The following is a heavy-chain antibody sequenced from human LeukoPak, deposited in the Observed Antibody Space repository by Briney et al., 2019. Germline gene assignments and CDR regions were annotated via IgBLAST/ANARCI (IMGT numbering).Heavy chain of an antibody. Sequence: GSLRLSCAVSGFTFNNAWVSWIRQPPGKGLEWIGSIYYSGSTYYNPSLKSRVTISVDTSKNQFSLKLSSVTAADTAVYYCATPCSGGSCYHHTPIDYWGQGTLVTVSS. J-gene: IGHJ4*02. V-gene: IGHV4-38-2*01. CDR2: IYYSGST. D-gene: IGHD2-15*01. CDR3: ATPCSGGSCYHHTPIDY. CDR1: GFTFNNAW.